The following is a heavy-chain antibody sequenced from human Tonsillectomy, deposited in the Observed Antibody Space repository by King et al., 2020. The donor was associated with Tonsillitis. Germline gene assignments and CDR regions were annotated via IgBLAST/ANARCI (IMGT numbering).Heavy chain of an antibody. CDR1: GGSISGYY. CDR2: IFYSGST. D-gene: IGHD3-22*01. Sequence: VQLQESGPGLVKPSETLSLTCTVSGGSISGYYWSWIRQSPGKGLEYIGYIFYSGSTNYNPSLRSRVTISVDTSKNQFSLRLNSVTAADTAVYYCARRAITGSQDLLADYDSFDLWGQGTMVTVSP. V-gene: IGHV4-59*08. J-gene: IGHJ3*01. CDR3: ARRAITGSQDLLADYDSFDL.